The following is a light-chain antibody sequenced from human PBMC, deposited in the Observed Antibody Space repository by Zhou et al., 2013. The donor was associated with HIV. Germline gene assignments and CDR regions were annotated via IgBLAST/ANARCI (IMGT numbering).Light chain of an antibody. CDR1: QSLSSY. CDR2: DAT. CDR3: QQYDNSPQT. Sequence: EIVLTQSPVTLSLSPGERATLSCRASQSLSSYLAWYQQKPGQAPRLLIHDATNRATGIPARFSGSGSGTDFTLTISSLEPEDFAVYYCQQYDNSPQTFGQGTKVGIK. V-gene: IGKV3-11*01. J-gene: IGKJ1*01.